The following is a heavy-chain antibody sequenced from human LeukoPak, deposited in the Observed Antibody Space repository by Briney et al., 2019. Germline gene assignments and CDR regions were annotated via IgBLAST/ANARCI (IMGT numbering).Heavy chain of an antibody. D-gene: IGHD5-24*01. CDR2: VYYDGTS. Sequence: SETLSLTCTVSGDSINSHSYYWGWIRQPPGKGLEWIGSVYYDGTSYSNPSLKSRVAVFVDTSRDQFSLDLSFTAADAALYYCVRHISTNTGYFDSCGQGTLVSVSS. CDR1: GDSINSHSYY. J-gene: IGHJ4*02. CDR3: VRHISTNTGYFDS. V-gene: IGHV4-39*01.